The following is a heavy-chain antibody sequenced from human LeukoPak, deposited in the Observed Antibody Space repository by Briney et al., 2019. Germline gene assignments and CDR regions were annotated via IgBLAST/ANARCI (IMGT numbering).Heavy chain of an antibody. Sequence: GSAVPVPCLACLWTFSRYALSWLDPAAARELELMGGIIPIFGTANYAQKFQGRVTITTDESTSTAYMELSSLRSEDTAVYYCASPGLDPLEYWGQGTLVTVSS. J-gene: IGHJ4*02. CDR3: ASPGLDPLEY. V-gene: IGHV1-69*05. D-gene: IGHD1-1*01. CDR2: IIPIFGTA. CDR1: LWTFSRYA.